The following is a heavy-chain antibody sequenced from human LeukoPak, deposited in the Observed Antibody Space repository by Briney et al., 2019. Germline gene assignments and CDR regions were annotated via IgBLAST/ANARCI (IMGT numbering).Heavy chain of an antibody. Sequence: PGGSLRLSCAASGFTFSSYAMHWVRQAPGKGLEWVAVISYDGSNKYYADSVKGRFTISRDNSKNTLYLQVNSLRAEDTAVYYCARAAPNEYSSSWYNLDYWGQGTLVTVSS. V-gene: IGHV3-30-3*01. CDR3: ARAAPNEYSSSWYNLDY. CDR2: ISYDGSNK. D-gene: IGHD6-13*01. J-gene: IGHJ4*02. CDR1: GFTFSSYA.